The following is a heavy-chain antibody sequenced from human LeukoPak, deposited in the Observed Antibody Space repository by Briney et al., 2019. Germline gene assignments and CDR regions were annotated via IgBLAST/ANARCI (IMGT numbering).Heavy chain of an antibody. D-gene: IGHD5-18*01. V-gene: IGHV3-53*01. CDR2: IYSGGST. CDR3: ARVGNGYKGGGAFDI. CDR1: GFTVSSNY. Sequence: GGSLRLSCAASGFTVSSNYMSWVRRAPGEGLEWVSVIYSGGSTYYADSVKGRFTISRDNSKNTLYLQMNSLRAEDTAVYYCARVGNGYKGGGAFDIWGQGTMVTVSS. J-gene: IGHJ3*02.